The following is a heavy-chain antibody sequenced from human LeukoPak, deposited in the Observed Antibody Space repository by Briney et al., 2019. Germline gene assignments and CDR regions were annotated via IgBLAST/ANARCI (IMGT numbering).Heavy chain of an antibody. CDR3: ARLKDDFTKLDY. CDR2: INQDGSQQ. Sequence: GGSVRLSCAASGFTFSTYWMSWVRQAPGKGLEWVASINQDGSQQQYVDSVQGRFTISRDNTKSSLFLQMNSLRAEDTAVYYCARLKDDFTKLDYWGQGTLVTVSS. V-gene: IGHV3-7*01. J-gene: IGHJ4*02. D-gene: IGHD3-3*01. CDR1: GFTFSTYW.